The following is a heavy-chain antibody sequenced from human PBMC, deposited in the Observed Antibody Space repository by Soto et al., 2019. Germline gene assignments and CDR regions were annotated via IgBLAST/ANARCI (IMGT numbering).Heavy chain of an antibody. CDR1: GFTFGSYS. J-gene: IGHJ4*02. D-gene: IGHD3-10*01. CDR3: AGSMVRGKMPDY. V-gene: IGHV3-48*02. CDR2: ISSSSSTI. Sequence: EVQLVESGGGLVQPGGYLRLSCAASGFTFGSYSMNWVRQAPGKGLEWVSYISSSSSTIYYEDSVKGRFTISRDNAKNSLYLQMNSLRDYDTAVYYCAGSMVRGKMPDYWGQGTLVTVSA.